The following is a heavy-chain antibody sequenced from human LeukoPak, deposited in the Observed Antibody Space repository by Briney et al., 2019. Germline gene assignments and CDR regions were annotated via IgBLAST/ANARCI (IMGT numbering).Heavy chain of an antibody. D-gene: IGHD3-9*01. J-gene: IGHJ4*02. CDR1: GYSFTSYW. V-gene: IGHV5-10-1*01. CDR2: IDPSDSYT. Sequence: GESLRISCKGSGYSFTSYWISWVRQMPGKGLEWRGRIDPSDSYTNYSPSFQGHVTISADKSISTAYLQWSSLKASDTAMYYCARHREYDILTGYFYFDYWGQGTLVTVSS. CDR3: ARHREYDILTGYFYFDY.